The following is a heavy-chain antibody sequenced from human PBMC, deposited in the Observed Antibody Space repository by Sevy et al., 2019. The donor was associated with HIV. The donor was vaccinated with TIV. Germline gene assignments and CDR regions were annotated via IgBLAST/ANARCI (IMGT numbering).Heavy chain of an antibody. D-gene: IGHD3-22*01. J-gene: IGHJ3*02. CDR3: AGALYDSSGSFDALDI. Sequence: GGSLRLSCVASGFTFSNYAMNWVRQAPGKGLEWVSTIFRGGNGTNYSDSVKGRFTISRYNSKDTVYLQLSSLGADDTAVYYCAGALYDSSGSFDALDIWGQGTMVTVPS. V-gene: IGHV3-23*05. CDR1: GFTFSNYA. CDR2: IFRGGNGT.